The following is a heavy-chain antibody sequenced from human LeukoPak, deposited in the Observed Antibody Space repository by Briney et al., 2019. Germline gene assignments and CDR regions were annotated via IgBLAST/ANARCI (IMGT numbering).Heavy chain of an antibody. CDR1: GFTFDDYA. Sequence: GGSLRLSCAASGFTFDDYAMHWVRQAPGEGLEGVSGISWNSGSIGYADSVKGRFTISRENAESSLYLQMNSLRAEDTAVYYCARGGIQVSGIDEFDYWGQGTLVTVSS. V-gene: IGHV3-9*01. D-gene: IGHD6-19*01. J-gene: IGHJ4*02. CDR2: ISWNSGSI. CDR3: ARGGIQVSGIDEFDY.